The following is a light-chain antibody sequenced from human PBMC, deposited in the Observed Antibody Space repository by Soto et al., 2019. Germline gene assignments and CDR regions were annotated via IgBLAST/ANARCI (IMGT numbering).Light chain of an antibody. V-gene: IGKV3D-20*02. CDR2: GAS. CDR3: QKRGNWPH. Sequence: IVLTQSPGTLSSSPGERATLSCRASQSVSTNNLAWYQQRPGQAPRLLIYGASRRATGIPDRFSGSGSGTEFTLTISSLEPEDFAIYYCQKRGNWPHFGQGTRLEIK. CDR1: QSVSTNN. J-gene: IGKJ5*01.